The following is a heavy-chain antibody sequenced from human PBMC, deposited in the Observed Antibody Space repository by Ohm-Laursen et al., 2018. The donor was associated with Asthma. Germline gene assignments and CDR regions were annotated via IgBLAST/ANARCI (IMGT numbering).Heavy chain of an antibody. CDR3: ARSSSRRYGMDV. CDR2: IKSDGSST. V-gene: IGHV3-74*01. Sequence: GSLRLSCSASGFTFSNYWFHWVRQAPGKGLVWVSRIKSDGSSTSYADSVKGRFSISRDKAKNTLYMQMNSLRAEDTAVYYCARSSSRRYGMDVWGQGTTVTVSS. CDR1: GFTFSNYW. J-gene: IGHJ6*02.